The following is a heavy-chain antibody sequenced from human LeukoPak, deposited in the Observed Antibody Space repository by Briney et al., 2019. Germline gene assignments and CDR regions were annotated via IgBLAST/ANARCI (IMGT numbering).Heavy chain of an antibody. V-gene: IGHV3-23*01. J-gene: IGHJ4*02. CDR1: GFSCSNYA. CDR2: ISAGDSNT. D-gene: IGHD2-2*02. Sequence: GGSLRLSCAASGFSCSNYAMSWVRQAPGKGLEWVSTISAGDSNTYYADSVQGRFTFSRDNSRSTLYLQMNSLRAEDTAIYYCAKGIYCTSTNCYTPSDHWGQGTLVTVSS. CDR3: AKGIYCTSTNCYTPSDH.